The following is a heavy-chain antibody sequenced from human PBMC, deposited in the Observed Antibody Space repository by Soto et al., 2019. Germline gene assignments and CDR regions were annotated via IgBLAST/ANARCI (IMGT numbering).Heavy chain of an antibody. CDR1: GYTFTSYG. CDR3: ARDRKPLKYCSGGSCYSASDYYYGMDV. CDR2: ISAYNGNT. V-gene: IGHV1-18*01. J-gene: IGHJ6*02. Sequence: ASVKVSCKASGYTFTSYGISWVRQAPGQGLEWMGWISAYNGNTNYAQKFQGRVTMTTDTSTSTAYMELSSLRSDDTAVYYCARDRKPLKYCSGGSCYSASDYYYGMDVWGQGTTVTVSS. D-gene: IGHD2-15*01.